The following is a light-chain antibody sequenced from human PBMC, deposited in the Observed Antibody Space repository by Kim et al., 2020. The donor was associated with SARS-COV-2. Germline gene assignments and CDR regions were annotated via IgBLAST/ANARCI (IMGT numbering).Light chain of an antibody. CDR3: QQYDSYPYS. J-gene: IGKJ2*01. CDR2: KAF. CDR1: QSISTW. Sequence: DIQMTQSPSTLSASVGDRVTITCRASQSISTWLAWYQQKPGKAPKLLIFKAFNLESGVPSRFSGSGSGPQFTLTISSLQPDDFATYYCQQYDSYPYSFGQGTKLEI. V-gene: IGKV1-5*03.